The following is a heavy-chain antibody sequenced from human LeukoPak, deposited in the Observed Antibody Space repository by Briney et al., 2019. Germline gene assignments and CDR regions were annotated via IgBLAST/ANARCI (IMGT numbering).Heavy chain of an antibody. V-gene: IGHV4-34*01. J-gene: IGHJ3*02. Sequence: SETLSLTCAVYGGSFSGYYWSWIRQPPWEGLEWIGYIYHSGSTYYNPSLKSRVTISVGRSKNQFSLKLSSVTAADTAVYYCAIDYCSSTSCYSRAFDIWGQGTMVTVSS. CDR3: AIDYCSSTSCYSRAFDI. CDR1: GGSFSGYY. D-gene: IGHD2-2*01. CDR2: IYHSGST.